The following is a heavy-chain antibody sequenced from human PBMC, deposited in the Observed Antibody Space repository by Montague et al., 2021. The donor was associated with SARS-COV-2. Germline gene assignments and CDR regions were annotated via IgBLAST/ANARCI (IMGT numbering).Heavy chain of an antibody. CDR2: VYYNGDT. CDR1: GGSTASHY. CDR3: ARGGAFDP. J-gene: IGHJ3*01. V-gene: IGHV4-59*08. Sequence: SETLSLTCTVSGGSTASHYWNWIRQSPGKRPERIGYVYYNGDTKYNPSLQSRVTISIDTSKNQFSLRLNSVTAADTAVYFCARGGAFDPWGQGRLVTVSS.